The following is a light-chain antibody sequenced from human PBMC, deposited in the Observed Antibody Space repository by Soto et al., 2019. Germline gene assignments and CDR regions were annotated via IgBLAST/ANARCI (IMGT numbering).Light chain of an antibody. J-gene: IGLJ3*02. V-gene: IGLV1-44*01. Sequence: QSVLTQPASACGTPDQRVTISCSGRSSNIGRNTVNWHQQLPGTAPKLLIYSNNQRPSGVPDRFSGSKSGTSASLAISGLQSEDEADYYCAAWDDSLNGWVFGGGTKLTVL. CDR3: AAWDDSLNGWV. CDR1: SSNIGRNT. CDR2: SNN.